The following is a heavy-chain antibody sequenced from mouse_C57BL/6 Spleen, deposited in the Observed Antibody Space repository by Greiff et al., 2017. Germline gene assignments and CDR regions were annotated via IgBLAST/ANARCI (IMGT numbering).Heavy chain of an antibody. V-gene: IGHV1-26*01. CDR3: ATPEEDYELAY. CDR1: GYTFTDYY. CDR2: INPNNGGT. D-gene: IGHD2-4*01. J-gene: IGHJ3*01. Sequence: EVQLQQSGPELVKPGASVKISCKASGYTFTDYYMNWVKQSHGKSLEWIGDINPNNGGTSYNQKFKGKATLTVDKSSSTAYMELRSLTSEDSAVYYCATPEEDYELAYWGQGTLVTVSA.